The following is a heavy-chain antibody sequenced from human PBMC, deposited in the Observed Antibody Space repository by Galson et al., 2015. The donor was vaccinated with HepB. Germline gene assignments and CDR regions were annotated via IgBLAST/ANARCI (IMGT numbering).Heavy chain of an antibody. D-gene: IGHD3-3*01. Sequence: SVKVSCKASGYTFTGYYMHWVRQAPGQGLEWMGWINPNSGGTNYAQKFQGRVTMTRDTSISTAYMELSRLRSDDTAVYYCARRPVYDFWTRGDAFDIWGQGTMVTVSS. CDR3: ARRPVYDFWTRGDAFDI. J-gene: IGHJ3*02. CDR2: INPNSGGT. V-gene: IGHV1-2*02. CDR1: GYTFTGYY.